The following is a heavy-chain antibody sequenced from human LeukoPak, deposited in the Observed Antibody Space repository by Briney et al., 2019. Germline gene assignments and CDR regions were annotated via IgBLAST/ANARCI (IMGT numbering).Heavy chain of an antibody. CDR2: IYYSGST. CDR3: ARDFYGRSGHTTGLLDY. D-gene: IGHD6-19*01. V-gene: IGHV4-39*07. J-gene: IGHJ4*02. CDR1: GGSLSSSSYY. Sequence: SETLSLTCTVSGGSLSSSSYYWGWIRQPPGKGLEWIGSIYYSGSTYYNPSLKSRVTISVDTSKNQFSLKLSSVTAADTAVYYCARDFYGRSGHTTGLLDYWGQGTLVTVSS.